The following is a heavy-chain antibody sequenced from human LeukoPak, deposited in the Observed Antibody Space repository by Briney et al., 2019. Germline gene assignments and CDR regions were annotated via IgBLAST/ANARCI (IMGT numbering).Heavy chain of an antibody. D-gene: IGHD5-18*01. CDR1: GFTFSSYS. V-gene: IGHV3-21*01. CDR2: ISSSSSYI. Sequence: GGSLRLSCAASGFTFSSYSMNWVRQAPGKGLEWVSSISSSSSYIYYADSVKGRFTISRDNAKNSLHLQMNSLRAEDTAVYYCARDLVDTAMGPLGYYYGMDVWGQGTAVTVSS. CDR3: ARDLVDTAMGPLGYYYGMDV. J-gene: IGHJ6*02.